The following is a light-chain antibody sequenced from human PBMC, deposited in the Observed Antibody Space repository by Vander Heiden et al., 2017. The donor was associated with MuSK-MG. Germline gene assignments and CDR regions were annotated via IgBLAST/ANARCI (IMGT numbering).Light chain of an antibody. CDR2: AAS. CDR3: QQTHSTPRT. V-gene: IGKV1-39*01. CDR1: QSIAGY. Sequence: IQLTQTPSSRTASIGDRVTITCRASQSIAGYLNWYQQKPGEPPKLLIYAASDLPSGVPSRFSSSRSGTDFTLTVSNLQPEDYGTYYCQQTHSTPRTFGQGTKVDIK. J-gene: IGKJ2*01.